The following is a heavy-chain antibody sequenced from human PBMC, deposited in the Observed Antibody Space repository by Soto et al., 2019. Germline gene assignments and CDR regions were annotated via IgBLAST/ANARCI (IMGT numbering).Heavy chain of an antibody. D-gene: IGHD5-18*01. V-gene: IGHV3-9*01. CDR1: GFTYEDFA. J-gene: IGHJ6*02. CDR2: ISWNSAST. Sequence: EVQLVEPGGGLVEPGKSLRLSCVVSGFTYEDFAMHWVRQAPGKGLEWVSGISWNSASTGYADSVTGRFTISRDNAKNSLYLQMRNLTGDDTAMYYCVKDFRRYTNGLDVWGPGTSVTVSS. CDR3: VKDFRRYTNGLDV.